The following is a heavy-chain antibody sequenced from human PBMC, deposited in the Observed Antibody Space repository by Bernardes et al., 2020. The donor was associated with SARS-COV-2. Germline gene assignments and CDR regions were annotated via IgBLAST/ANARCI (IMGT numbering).Heavy chain of an antibody. Sequence: SETLSLTCTVSGDSITRHFWTWVRQSPGKGLEWIGCVHSSGTTNYNPSLKSRVTISMDTSKSQFSLTLWSMTGADTAFYYCARGTVVGAIGIWGQGTLVSVSS. CDR2: VHSSGTT. CDR1: GDSITRHF. CDR3: ARGTVVGAIGI. J-gene: IGHJ4*02. D-gene: IGHD1-26*01. V-gene: IGHV4-59*11.